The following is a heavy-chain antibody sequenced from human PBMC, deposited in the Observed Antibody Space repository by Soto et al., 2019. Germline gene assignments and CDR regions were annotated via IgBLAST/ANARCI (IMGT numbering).Heavy chain of an antibody. V-gene: IGHV3-23*01. Sequence: GGSLRLSCAASGFTFSSYAMSWVRQAPGKGLEWVSAISGSGGSTYYADSVKGRFTISRDNSKNTLYLQMNSLRAEDTAVYYCAKDHWVAVAGTNFDYWGQGTLVTVSS. CDR2: ISGSGGST. D-gene: IGHD6-19*01. J-gene: IGHJ4*02. CDR3: AKDHWVAVAGTNFDY. CDR1: GFTFSSYA.